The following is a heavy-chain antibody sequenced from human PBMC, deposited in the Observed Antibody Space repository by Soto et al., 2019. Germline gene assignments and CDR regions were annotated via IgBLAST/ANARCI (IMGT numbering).Heavy chain of an antibody. J-gene: IGHJ4*02. Sequence: EVQLLESGGGLVQPGGSLRLSCAASGFTFSNYAMSWVRQAPGKGLEWVSSISGGGSSTYYADSVKGRFTISRDNSKNTIYLQMNSLRAEDTAVYYCAKVPAYDYVCGTYYYFDYWGLGALVTVSS. CDR2: ISGGGSST. CDR1: GFTFSNYA. V-gene: IGHV3-23*01. D-gene: IGHD3-16*01. CDR3: AKVPAYDYVCGTYYYFDY.